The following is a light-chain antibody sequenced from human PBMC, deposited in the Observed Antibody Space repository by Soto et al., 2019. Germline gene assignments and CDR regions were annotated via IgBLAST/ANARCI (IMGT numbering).Light chain of an antibody. V-gene: IGKV3-20*01. CDR2: GAS. CDR3: QQYGSSPIT. J-gene: IGKJ5*01. CDR1: QSVSSN. Sequence: TQSPSPLSLSRLERATLSFRASQSVSSNLAWYQQKPGQAPRLLIYGASSRATGIPDRFSGSGSGTDFTLTISRLEPEDFAVYYCQQYGSSPITFGQGTRLEIK.